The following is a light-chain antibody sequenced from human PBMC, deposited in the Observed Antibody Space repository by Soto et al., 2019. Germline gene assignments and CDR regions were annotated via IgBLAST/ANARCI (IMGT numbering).Light chain of an antibody. Sequence: DIVMTQSPGTVSVSPGERATLSCRASQSVRNNLAWYQQKPGQAPRLLIFGASTRATGTPARFSGSGSGTEFTLTISSLQSEDFAVYYCQHYHDWPPWTFGQGTKVDIK. CDR2: GAS. CDR1: QSVRNN. V-gene: IGKV3-15*01. CDR3: QHYHDWPPWT. J-gene: IGKJ1*01.